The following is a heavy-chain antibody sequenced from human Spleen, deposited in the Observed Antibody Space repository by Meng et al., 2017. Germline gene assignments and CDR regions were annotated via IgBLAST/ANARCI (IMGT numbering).Heavy chain of an antibody. CDR1: GFTFSNHA. V-gene: IGHV3-23*01. CDR2: ISGSGGST. J-gene: IGHJ4*02. D-gene: IGHD1-14*01. Sequence: GESLKISCAASGFTFSNHAMSWVRQAPGKGLEWVSGISGSGGSTYYADSVKGRFSISRDNSKNTVYLQMNSLRAEDTAVYYCTTVASWGQGTLVTVSS. CDR3: TTVAS.